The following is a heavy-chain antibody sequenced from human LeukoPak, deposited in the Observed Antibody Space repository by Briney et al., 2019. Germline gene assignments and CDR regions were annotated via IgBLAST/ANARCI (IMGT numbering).Heavy chain of an antibody. D-gene: IGHD3-3*02. Sequence: GGSLRLSCVASEFIPTNFLTSCVCRAPGRGLEWVANIKHDGSETYYVDSVKGRFTISRDNAKNSLYLRMNSLRAEDTSVCYCSYCASIRSGRYTVPVCLLDWGKGTTVTVSS. V-gene: IGHV3-7*01. J-gene: IGHJ6*04. CDR2: IKHDGSET. CDR3: SYCASIRSGRYTVPVCLLD. CDR1: EFIPTNFL.